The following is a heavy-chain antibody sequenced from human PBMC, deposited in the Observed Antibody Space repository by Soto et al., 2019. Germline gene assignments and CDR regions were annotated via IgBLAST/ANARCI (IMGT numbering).Heavy chain of an antibody. CDR1: GGSIRSSSYY. CDR3: VRLRGYCITTGCHGSYAMDV. CDR2: VYYSGTT. V-gene: IGHV4-39*01. D-gene: IGHD2-2*01. J-gene: IGHJ6*02. Sequence: PLETKPLTCTVFGGSIRSSSYYWALVHQPPGGGLGGIGSVYYSGTTYYNPSLKSRVTISGDTSKNQFSLKLSSVTAADTAVYYCVRLRGYCITTGCHGSYAMDVWGQGTAVTVSS.